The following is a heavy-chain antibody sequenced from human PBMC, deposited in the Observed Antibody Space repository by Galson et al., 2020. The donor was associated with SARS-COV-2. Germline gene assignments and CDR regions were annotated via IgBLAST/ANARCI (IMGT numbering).Heavy chain of an antibody. Sequence: GGSLRLSCAASGFSFNNAWMSWVRQTPGKGLEWIGRIKSKTAGGPTEYAAPVKGRFTISRDDSGNTLSLQMNSLKAEDTAVYYCTTGVTVVRGVIKHFDYWGQGTLVTVSS. V-gene: IGHV3-15*01. CDR3: TTGVTVVRGVIKHFDY. CDR2: IKSKTAGGPT. CDR1: GFSFNNAW. J-gene: IGHJ4*02. D-gene: IGHD3-10*01.